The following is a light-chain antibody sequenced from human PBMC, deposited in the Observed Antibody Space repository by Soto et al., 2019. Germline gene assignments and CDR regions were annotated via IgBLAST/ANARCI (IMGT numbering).Light chain of an antibody. Sequence: QSVLTQPASVSGSPGQSITISCPGTSRDIGTSNLVSWYQQFPGKAPKLIIYEVTKRPSGVSNRFSGSKSGNTASLTISGLQPEDESDYYCYSYTGISSSLFTFGTGTKVTVL. V-gene: IGLV2-23*02. CDR1: SRDIGTSNL. CDR3: YSYTGISSSLFT. CDR2: EVT. J-gene: IGLJ1*01.